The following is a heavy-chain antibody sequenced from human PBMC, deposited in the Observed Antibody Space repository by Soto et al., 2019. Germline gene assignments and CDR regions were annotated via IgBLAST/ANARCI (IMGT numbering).Heavy chain of an antibody. CDR1: GGPISSYY. D-gene: IGHD3-9*01. J-gene: IGHJ4*02. Sequence: QVRLQESGPGLVKPSETLSLTCTVSGGPISSYYWSWIRQPPGRGLEWIGDIYYSGNTNYNPSLKSRVTISVDTSRSQFSLELKSVTAADTAVYYCARALSYHDVLTGRGWVFYFDYWGQGALVIVSS. V-gene: IGHV4-59*01. CDR2: IYYSGNT. CDR3: ARALSYHDVLTGRGWVFYFDY.